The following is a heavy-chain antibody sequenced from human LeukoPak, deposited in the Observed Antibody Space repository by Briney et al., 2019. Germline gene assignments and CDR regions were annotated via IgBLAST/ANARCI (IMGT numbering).Heavy chain of an antibody. CDR1: GYTFTGYY. Sequence: ASVKVSCKVSGYTFTGYYMHWVRQAPGQGLEWMGRINPNSGGTNYAQKFQGRVTMTRDTSISTAYMELSRLRSDDTAVYYCASDYASAEGAFDIWGQGTMVTVSS. J-gene: IGHJ3*02. CDR3: ASDYASAEGAFDI. CDR2: INPNSGGT. D-gene: IGHD4-17*01. V-gene: IGHV1-2*06.